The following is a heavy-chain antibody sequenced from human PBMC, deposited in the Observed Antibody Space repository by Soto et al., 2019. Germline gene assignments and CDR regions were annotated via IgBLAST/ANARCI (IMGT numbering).Heavy chain of an antibody. CDR3: ARGPGSGWYDY. CDR2: IYYSGST. V-gene: IGHV4-31*03. Sequence: PSETLSLTCTVSGGSITSDGHYWSWIRQLPGKGLEWIGYIYYSGSTYYNPSLKSRVTISVDTSKNQFSLKLSSVTAADTAVYYCARGPGSGWYDYWGQGNLVTVSS. D-gene: IGHD6-19*01. J-gene: IGHJ4*02. CDR1: GGSITSDGHY.